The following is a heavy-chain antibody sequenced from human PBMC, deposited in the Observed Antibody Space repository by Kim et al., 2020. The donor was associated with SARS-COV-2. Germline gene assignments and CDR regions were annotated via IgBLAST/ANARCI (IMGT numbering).Heavy chain of an antibody. CDR3: AKELGYCSGGDCYGAFDY. CDR2: ISYDGSNK. D-gene: IGHD2-15*01. V-gene: IGHV3-30*18. CDR1: GFTFATYG. J-gene: IGHJ4*02. Sequence: GGSLRLSCAASGFTFATYGIHWVRQTPGKGLEWVAVISYDGSNKYYADSVKGRFTISRDNSKNTLYLQMNSLRAEDTAVYYCAKELGYCSGGDCYGAFDYWGQGTLVTVSS.